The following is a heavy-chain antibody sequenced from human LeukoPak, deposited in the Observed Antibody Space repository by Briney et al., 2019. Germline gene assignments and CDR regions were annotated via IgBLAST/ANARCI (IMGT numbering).Heavy chain of an antibody. V-gene: IGHV1-69*13. CDR2: IIPIFGTA. CDR1: GGTFSSYA. J-gene: IGHJ4*02. D-gene: IGHD2-2*01. Sequence: ASVKVSCKASGGTFSSYAISWVRQAPGQGLKWMGGIIPIFGTANYAQKFQGRVTITADESTSTAYMELSSLRSEDTAVYYCARTYCSSTSCYAGMGDYWGQGTLVTVSS. CDR3: ARTYCSSTSCYAGMGDY.